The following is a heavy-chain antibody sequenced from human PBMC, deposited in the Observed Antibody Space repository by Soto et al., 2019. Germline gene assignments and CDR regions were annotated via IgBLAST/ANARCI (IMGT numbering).Heavy chain of an antibody. Sequence: ASVKVSCKASGYTFTSYGISWVRQAPGQGLEWMGWISAYNGNTNYAQKLQGRVTMTTDTSTSTAYMELRSLRSDDTAVYYCARETLSDGGNSLEVDYWGQGTLVTVSS. CDR2: ISAYNGNT. CDR1: GYTFTSYG. D-gene: IGHD2-21*02. V-gene: IGHV1-18*01. J-gene: IGHJ4*02. CDR3: ARETLSDGGNSLEVDY.